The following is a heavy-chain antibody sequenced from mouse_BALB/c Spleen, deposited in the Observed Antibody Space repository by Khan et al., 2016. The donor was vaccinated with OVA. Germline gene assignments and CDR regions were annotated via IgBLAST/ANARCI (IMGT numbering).Heavy chain of an antibody. CDR1: GFTLTSDG. J-gene: IGHJ2*01. CDR3: AKLRVYCFDF. CDR2: IWGDGGT. Sequence: VQLQESGPGLVEPSQCLSITCTASGFTLTSDGVSWVRQTPGKGLEWMGVIWGDGGTTYYSALRSRLSIMTDKTKGQVFLNLNSLQTDDTATYYCAKLRVYCFDFWGPGTTLTVSS. V-gene: IGHV2-3*01.